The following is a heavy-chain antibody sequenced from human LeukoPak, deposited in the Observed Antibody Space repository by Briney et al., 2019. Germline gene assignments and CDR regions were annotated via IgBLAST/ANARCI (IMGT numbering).Heavy chain of an antibody. CDR3: ATVHGNSWTSVRY. D-gene: IGHD6-13*01. J-gene: IGHJ4*02. CDR2: INPNNGDT. CDR1: GYTFTGHY. V-gene: IGHV1-2*02. Sequence: GASVKVSCKASGYTFTGHYMHWVRQAPGQGLEWMGWINPNNGDTYYAQKFQGRVTMTRDTSISTAYMELSRLTFDDTAVYYCATVHGNSWTSVRYWGQGTLVTVSS.